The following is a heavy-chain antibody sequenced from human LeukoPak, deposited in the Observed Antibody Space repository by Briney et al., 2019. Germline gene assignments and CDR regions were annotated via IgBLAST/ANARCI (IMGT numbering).Heavy chain of an antibody. J-gene: IGHJ4*02. CDR1: GFTFSSYA. CDR3: AKDPGVVPAHYFDY. CDR2: TGSTGVSA. D-gene: IGHD2-2*01. Sequence: GGSLRLSCAASGFTFSSYAMNWVRQAPGKGLEWVSATGSTGVSAFYADSVKGRFTVSRDNSKNTLSLQMNSLRAEDTAVYYCAKDPGVVPAHYFDYWGQGILVTVSS. V-gene: IGHV3-23*01.